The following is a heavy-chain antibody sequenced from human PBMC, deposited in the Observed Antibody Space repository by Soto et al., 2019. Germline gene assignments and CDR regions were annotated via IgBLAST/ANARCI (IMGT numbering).Heavy chain of an antibody. Sequence: GGSLRLSCAASGFSLSDYWMHWVRQVPGKGLLWVSRISVDGRDTTYADSVKGRFTISRDNAKNTLYLQMDSLRAEDTAVYYCVRAPEKRPIDFWGHGRLVTVSS. CDR1: GFSLSDYW. CDR3: VRAPEKRPIDF. CDR2: ISVDGRDT. V-gene: IGHV3-74*03. J-gene: IGHJ4*01.